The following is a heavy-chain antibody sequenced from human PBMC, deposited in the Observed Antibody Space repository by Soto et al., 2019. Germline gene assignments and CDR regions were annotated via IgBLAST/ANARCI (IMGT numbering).Heavy chain of an antibody. J-gene: IGHJ4*02. CDR3: ASKRSWITFGGVIA. Sequence: QVQLQESGPGLVKPSQTLSLTCTVSGGSISSGGYYWSWIRQHPGKGLEWIGYIYYSGSTYYNPSLKRRVTISVVTSKNQFSLKLSSVTAADTAVYYCASKRSWITFGGVIAWGQGTLVTVSS. CDR1: GGSISSGGYY. V-gene: IGHV4-31*03. D-gene: IGHD3-16*02. CDR2: IYYSGST.